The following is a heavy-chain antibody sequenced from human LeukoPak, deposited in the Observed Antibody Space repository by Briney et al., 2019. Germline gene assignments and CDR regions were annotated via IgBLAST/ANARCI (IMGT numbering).Heavy chain of an antibody. J-gene: IGHJ4*02. V-gene: IGHV1-8*02. CDR2: MNPNSGNT. Sequence: ASVKVSCKASGYTFTGYYMHWVRQAPGQGLEWMGWMNPNSGNTGYAQKFQGRVTMTRNTPISTAYMELSSLRSEDTAVYYCASLGGFGELEFGYWGQGTLVTVSS. D-gene: IGHD3-10*01. CDR1: GYTFTGYY. CDR3: ASLGGFGELEFGY.